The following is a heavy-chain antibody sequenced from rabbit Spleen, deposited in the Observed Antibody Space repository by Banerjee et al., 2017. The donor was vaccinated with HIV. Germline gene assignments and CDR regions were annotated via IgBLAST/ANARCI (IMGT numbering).Heavy chain of an antibody. CDR3: ARDLGFDYGLGGYAYASFNL. CDR2: IDPVFGIT. Sequence: QLKESGGGLVQPGGSLKLSCKASGFTLSSYYMNWVRQAPGKGLEWIGYIDPVFGITYYASWVNGRFSISRENTQNTVSLQMNSLTAADTATYFCARDLGFDYGLGGYAYASFNLWGPGTLVTVS. J-gene: IGHJ4*01. D-gene: IGHD6-1*01. V-gene: IGHV1S7*01. CDR1: GFTLSSYY.